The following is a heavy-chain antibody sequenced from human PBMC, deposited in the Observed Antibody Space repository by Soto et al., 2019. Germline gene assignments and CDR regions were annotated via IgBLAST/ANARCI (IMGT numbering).Heavy chain of an antibody. Sequence: ASVKVSCKASGYTFTGHYIHWVRQAPEQGPEWMGEIGPESGATRYAQRFQGRVTMTRDMSITTVYMELNNLSPDDTAVYYCGRGRSGQIVVFYWGQGTPVPVSS. V-gene: IGHV1-2*02. CDR1: GYTFTGHY. D-gene: IGHD1-26*01. J-gene: IGHJ4*02. CDR3: GRGRSGQIVVFY. CDR2: IGPESGAT.